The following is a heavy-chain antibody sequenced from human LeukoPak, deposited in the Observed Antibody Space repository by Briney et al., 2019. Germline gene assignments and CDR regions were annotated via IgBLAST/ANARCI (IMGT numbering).Heavy chain of an antibody. V-gene: IGHV4-59*01. D-gene: IGHD2-2*01. J-gene: IGHJ6*02. CDR1: GGSISSYY. CDR2: IYYSGST. CDR3: ARADHYAGYGMDV. Sequence: SETLSLTCTVSGGSISSYYWSWIRQPPGKGLEWIGYIYYSGSTNYNPSLKSRVTISVDTSKNQFSLKLSSVTAADTAVYYCARADHYAGYGMDVWGQGTTVTVSS.